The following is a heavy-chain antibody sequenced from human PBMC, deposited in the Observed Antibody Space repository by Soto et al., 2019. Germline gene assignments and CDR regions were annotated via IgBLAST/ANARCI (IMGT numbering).Heavy chain of an antibody. CDR2: ITSGGTVF. CDR3: ARGRYALGV. CDR1: GFNVGDYE. D-gene: IGHD3-9*01. J-gene: IGHJ6*02. V-gene: IGHV3-48*03. Sequence: GGSLRLSCAASGFNVGDYEMNWVRQAPGKGLEWISMITSGGTVFYYADSVRGRFAISRDDTENSLHLQMNSLRVEDTAMYYCARGRYALGVWGQGTRSPSP.